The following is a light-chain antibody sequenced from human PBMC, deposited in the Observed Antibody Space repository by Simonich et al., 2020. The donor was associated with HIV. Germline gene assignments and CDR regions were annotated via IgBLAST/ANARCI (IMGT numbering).Light chain of an antibody. CDR3: QQSYSPPYT. Sequence: DIQMSQSPSSLSASVGTRVTITCRASQSFSSYFNWYQQKPGKAPKIMVYAASSLQSGVPSRCSGSGSGTDFSLTISSLQPEYFATYYCQQSYSPPYTFGQGTKLEIK. CDR1: QSFSSY. J-gene: IGKJ2*01. CDR2: AAS. V-gene: IGKV1-39*01.